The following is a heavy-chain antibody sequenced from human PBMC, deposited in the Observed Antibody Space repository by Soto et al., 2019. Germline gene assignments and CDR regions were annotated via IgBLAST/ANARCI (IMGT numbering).Heavy chain of an antibody. J-gene: IGHJ4*02. CDR3: ARAYGDYVLDY. Sequence: SETLSLTCAASAGSISSGGYSWSWIRQPPGKGLEWIGYIYYSGSTNYNPSLKSRVTISVDTSKNQFSLKLSSLTAAGTAVYYCARAYGDYVLDYWGQGTLVSVSS. CDR2: IYYSGST. V-gene: IGHV4-61*08. CDR1: AGSISSGGYS. D-gene: IGHD4-17*01.